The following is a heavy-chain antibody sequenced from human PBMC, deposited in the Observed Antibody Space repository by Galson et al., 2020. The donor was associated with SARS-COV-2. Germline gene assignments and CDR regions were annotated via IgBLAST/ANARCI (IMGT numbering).Heavy chain of an antibody. D-gene: IGHD3-3*01. CDR1: GGSFSSDY. CDR2: FYYSEYT. J-gene: IGHJ5*02. Sequence: SETLSLTCTVSGGSFSSDYWSWIRQPPGKGLEWIGYFYYSEYTNYNPSLKSRATLSLDTSKNQFSLKLSSVTAADTAVYYCARGLYDFWSGYYVPVEPNRFDPWGQGTLVTVSS. V-gene: IGHV4-59*01. CDR3: ARGLYDFWSGYYVPVEPNRFDP.